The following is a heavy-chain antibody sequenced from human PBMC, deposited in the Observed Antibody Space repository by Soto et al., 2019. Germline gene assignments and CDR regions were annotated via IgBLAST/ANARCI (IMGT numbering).Heavy chain of an antibody. Sequence: GGSLRLSCAASGFTFNTYGMHWVRQAPGKGLEWVAVISYDGSEKYYVDSVKGRFTISKDNSKNTLYLQMNSLRPEDTAVYYCAKSPNFYCSSPNCYKYYFDHWGQGTRVTVSS. V-gene: IGHV3-30*18. J-gene: IGHJ4*02. CDR2: ISYDGSEK. D-gene: IGHD2-2*02. CDR1: GFTFNTYG. CDR3: AKSPNFYCSSPNCYKYYFDH.